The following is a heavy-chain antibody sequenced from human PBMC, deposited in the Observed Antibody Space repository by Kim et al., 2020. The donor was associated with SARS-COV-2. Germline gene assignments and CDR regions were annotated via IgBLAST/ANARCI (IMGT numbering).Heavy chain of an antibody. J-gene: IGHJ6*02. V-gene: IGHV4-34*01. Sequence: SETLSHTCAVYGGSFSGYYWSWIRQPPGKGLEWIGEINHSGSTNDNPSLKSRVTISVDTSKNQLSLKLSAVTAADTAVYYCARGRGGTTVVTLGLGYYYYYGMDVWGQGTTVTVSS. CDR1: GGSFSGYY. D-gene: IGHD4-17*01. CDR3: ARGRGGTTVVTLGLGYYYYYGMDV. CDR2: INHSGST.